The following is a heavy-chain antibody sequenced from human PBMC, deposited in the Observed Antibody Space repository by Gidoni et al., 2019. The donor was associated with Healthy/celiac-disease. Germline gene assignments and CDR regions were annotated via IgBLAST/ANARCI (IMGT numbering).Heavy chain of an antibody. J-gene: IGHJ4*02. D-gene: IGHD3-22*01. CDR3: ARPRYYYDSSGYGLYFDY. V-gene: IGHV3-64*01. CDR2: ISSNGGST. CDR1: GFTFSSYA. Sequence: EVQLVESGGGLVQPGGSLRLSCAASGFTFSSYAMHWVRPAPGKGLEYVSAISSNGGSTYYANSVKGRFTISRDNSKNTLYLQMGSLRAEDMAVYYCARPRYYYDSSGYGLYFDYWGQGTLVTVSS.